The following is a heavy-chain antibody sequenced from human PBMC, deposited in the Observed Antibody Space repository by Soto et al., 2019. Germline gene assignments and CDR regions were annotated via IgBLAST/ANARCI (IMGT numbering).Heavy chain of an antibody. CDR3: ARASSSSSAADY. V-gene: IGHV4-31*03. CDR1: GESISSGGYY. Sequence: QVQLQESGPVLVKPSQTLSLTCSFSGESISSGGYYWSWIRHHPGKGLEWIGYIYDSESAYYNPSLKSRVTISMDTSKNHFAMRLSSVTAADTAVYYCARASSSSSAADYWGQGTLATVSS. D-gene: IGHD6-6*01. CDR2: IYDSESA. J-gene: IGHJ4*02.